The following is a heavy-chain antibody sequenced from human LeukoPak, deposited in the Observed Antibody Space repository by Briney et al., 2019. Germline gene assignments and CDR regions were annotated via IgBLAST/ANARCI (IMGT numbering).Heavy chain of an antibody. D-gene: IGHD4-23*01. J-gene: IGHJ4*02. CDR2: TSHDGSA. CDR3: AKHGGRYFDS. Sequence: SETLSLTCAVSGGSISTNTWWSWVCQPPGKGLEWIGQTSHDGSADYTPSLKSRVTISVDKSKNQLSLKLSSVTAADSAVYYCAKHGGRYFDSWGQGTLVTVSS. CDR1: GGSISTNTW. V-gene: IGHV4-4*02.